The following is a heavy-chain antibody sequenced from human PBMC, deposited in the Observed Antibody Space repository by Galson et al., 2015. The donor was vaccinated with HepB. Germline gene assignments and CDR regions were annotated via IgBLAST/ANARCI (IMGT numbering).Heavy chain of an antibody. V-gene: IGHV6-1*01. CDR3: GGGNRFDI. CDR1: GDSVSSNSAT. CDR2: TYYRSKWCS. J-gene: IGHJ3*02. Sequence: CAISGDSVSSNSATWNWIRQSPSRGLEWLGRTYYRSKWCSEYAVSVKSRIIINPDTSKNQFSLQLNSVTPEDTAVYYCGGGNRFDIWGQGTMVTVS.